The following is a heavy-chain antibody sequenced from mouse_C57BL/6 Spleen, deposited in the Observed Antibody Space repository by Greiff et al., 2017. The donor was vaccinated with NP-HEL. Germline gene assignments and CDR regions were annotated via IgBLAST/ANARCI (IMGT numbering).Heavy chain of an antibody. CDR2: INPNNGGT. D-gene: IGHD1-1*01. V-gene: IGHV1-18*01. CDR1: GYTFTDYN. Sequence: EVQLQQSGPELVKPGASVKIPCKASGYTFTDYNMDWVKQSHGKSLEWIGDINPNNGGTIYNQKFKGKATLTVDKSSSTAYMELRSLTSEDTAVYYCARSTIGSFYWYFDVWGTGTTVTVSS. J-gene: IGHJ1*03. CDR3: ARSTIGSFYWYFDV.